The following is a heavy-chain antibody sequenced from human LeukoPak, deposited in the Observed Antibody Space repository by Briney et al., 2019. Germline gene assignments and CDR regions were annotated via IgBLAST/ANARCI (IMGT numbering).Heavy chain of an antibody. CDR1: GYSFISNW. J-gene: IGHJ4*02. CDR3: ARLSAWELLPDY. CDR2: VYPGDSDT. D-gene: IGHD1-26*01. V-gene: IGHV5-51*01. Sequence: GESLKISCKGSGYSFISNWIAWVRQMPGKGLEWMGIVYPGDSDTRYSPSFQGQVTISADKSISTAYLQWSSLKASDTAMYYCARLSAWELLPDYRGQGTLVTVSS.